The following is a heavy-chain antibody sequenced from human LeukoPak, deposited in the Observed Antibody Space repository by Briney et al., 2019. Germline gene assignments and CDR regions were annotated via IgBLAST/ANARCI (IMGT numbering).Heavy chain of an antibody. V-gene: IGHV3-30*03. J-gene: IGHJ4*02. CDR2: ISYDGSNK. CDR3: ARSELDTVDY. D-gene: IGHD1-14*01. CDR1: GFTFSSYG. Sequence: PGESLRLSCAASGFTFSSYGMHWVRQAPGKGLEWVAVISYDGSNKYYADSVKGRFTISRDNSKNTLYLQMNSLRAEDTAVYYCARSELDTVDYWGQGTLVTVSS.